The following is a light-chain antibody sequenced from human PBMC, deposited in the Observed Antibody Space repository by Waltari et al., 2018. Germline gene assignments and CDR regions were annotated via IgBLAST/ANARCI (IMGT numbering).Light chain of an antibody. V-gene: IGKV1-5*03. Sequence: DLQMTQSPSTLSASVGDRVTITCRASQSVSAWLAWDQQKQGRPPTLLIYQASNLETRVPSRFSGSGSGTEFTLTISSLQPDDFATYYCQQYNAYPLTFGGGTKVEIK. J-gene: IGKJ4*01. CDR2: QAS. CDR1: QSVSAW. CDR3: QQYNAYPLT.